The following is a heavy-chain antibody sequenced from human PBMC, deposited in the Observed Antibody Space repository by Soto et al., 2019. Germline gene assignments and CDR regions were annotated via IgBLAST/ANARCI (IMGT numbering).Heavy chain of an antibody. J-gene: IGHJ4*02. CDR1: GGTLSSYA. V-gene: IGHV1-69*13. D-gene: IGHD5-12*01. CDR3: AANLEMATTTFDY. CDR2: IIPIFGTA. Sequence: SVKVSCKASGGTLSSYAISWVRQAPGQGLEWMGGIIPIFGTANYAQKFQGRVTITADESTSTAYMELSGLRSEDTAVYYCAANLEMATTTFDYWGQGTLVTVSS.